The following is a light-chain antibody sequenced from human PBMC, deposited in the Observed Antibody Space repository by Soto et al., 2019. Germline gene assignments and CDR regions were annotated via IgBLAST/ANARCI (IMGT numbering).Light chain of an antibody. V-gene: IGKV1-5*03. CDR1: QTISSW. J-gene: IGKJ1*01. CDR2: KAS. CDR3: QHYSSYSEA. Sequence: DIQMTQSPSTLSGSVGDRVTITCRASQTISSWLAWYQQKPWKAPKLLIYKASTLKSGVPSRYSGSGSGTEYTLTISSLQPDDFATYYCQHYSSYSEAFGQGTKVELK.